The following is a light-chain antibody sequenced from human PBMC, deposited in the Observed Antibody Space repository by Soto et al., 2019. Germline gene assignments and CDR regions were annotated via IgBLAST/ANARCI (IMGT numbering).Light chain of an antibody. V-gene: IGLV2-11*01. CDR2: DVN. Sequence: QSALTQPHSVSGSPGQSVTISCTGTSSYVGGYIFVSWYQQRPGKAPKLMIYDVNKRPSGVPDRFSGSKSGNTASLTISGLQAEDEADYFCCSYAGSYTWMFGGGTQLTVL. J-gene: IGLJ3*02. CDR1: SSYVGGYIF. CDR3: CSYAGSYTWM.